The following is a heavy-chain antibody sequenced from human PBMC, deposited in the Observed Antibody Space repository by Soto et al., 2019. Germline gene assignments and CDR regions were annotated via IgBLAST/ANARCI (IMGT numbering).Heavy chain of an antibody. Sequence: QVQLVQSGAEVKKPGASVKVSCKASGYTFSSYYMHWVRQAPGQGLEWMGVINPSGDSTTYAQKFQGRVTMTKDTSTSTLYMELSSLRSEDTAVYYCARDWEFGSWGQGALVTVSS. J-gene: IGHJ5*02. V-gene: IGHV1-46*01. CDR3: ARDWEFGS. CDR1: GYTFSSYY. D-gene: IGHD3-10*01. CDR2: INPSGDST.